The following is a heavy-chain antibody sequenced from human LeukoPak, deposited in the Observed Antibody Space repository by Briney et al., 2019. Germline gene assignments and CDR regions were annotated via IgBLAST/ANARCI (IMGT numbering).Heavy chain of an antibody. D-gene: IGHD4/OR15-4a*01. CDR1: GFVFSNYA. CDR3: AKDPTHFRVWDDYDTNILSH. V-gene: IGHV3-23*01. CDR2: ISANGGGT. J-gene: IGHJ4*02. Sequence: GGSLRLSCAVSGFVFSNYAMSWVRQGPGKGLEWVSAISANGGGTYYAASVKGRFIISRDNSKNTLYLQMNSLRADDTAVYYCAKDPTHFRVWDDYDTNILSHWGQGTLVTVSS.